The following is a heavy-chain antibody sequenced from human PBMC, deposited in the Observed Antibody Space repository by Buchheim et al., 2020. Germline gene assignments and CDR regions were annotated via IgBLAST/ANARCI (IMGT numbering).Heavy chain of an antibody. V-gene: IGHV3-21*01. CDR1: GFTFSSYS. J-gene: IGHJ6*02. Sequence: EVQLVESGGGLVKPGGSLRLSCAASGFTFSSYSMNWVRQAPGKGLEWVSSISSSSSYIYYADSVKGRFTISRDNAKNSLSLQMNSLRADDTAVYYCARDCGGSCYLRSSYYGMDVWGQGTT. D-gene: IGHD2-15*01. CDR3: ARDCGGSCYLRSSYYGMDV. CDR2: ISSSSSYI.